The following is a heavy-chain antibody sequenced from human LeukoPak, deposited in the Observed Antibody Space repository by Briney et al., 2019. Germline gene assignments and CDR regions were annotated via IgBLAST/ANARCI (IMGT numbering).Heavy chain of an antibody. CDR2: IWYDGSKK. CDR3: ARVSYGSSWSDY. J-gene: IGHJ4*02. V-gene: IGHV3-33*01. Sequence: PGRSLRLSCGASGFTFSRYGMHWVHQAPGKGLEWVTLIWYDGSKKYYADSVKGRFTISRDNSANTLYLQMDSLTDEDTAVYYCARVSYGSSWSDYWGQGTLVTVSS. D-gene: IGHD6-13*01. CDR1: GFTFSRYG.